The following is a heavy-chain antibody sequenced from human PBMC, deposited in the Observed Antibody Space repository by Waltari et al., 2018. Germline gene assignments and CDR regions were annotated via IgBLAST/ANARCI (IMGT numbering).Heavy chain of an antibody. Sequence: QVQLQESGPGLVKPSQTLSLTCTVPGGSISSGGYYWSWIRQHPGKGLEWIGYIYYSGSTYYNPSLKSRVTISVDTSKNQFSLKLSSVTAADTAVYYCARTYSSSWYGNFDYWGQGTLVTVSS. V-gene: IGHV4-31*03. D-gene: IGHD6-13*01. CDR2: IYYSGST. CDR3: ARTYSSSWYGNFDY. J-gene: IGHJ4*02. CDR1: GGSISSGGYY.